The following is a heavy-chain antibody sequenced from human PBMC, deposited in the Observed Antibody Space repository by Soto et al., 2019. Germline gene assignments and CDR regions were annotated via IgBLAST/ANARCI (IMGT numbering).Heavy chain of an antibody. CDR3: ARGRGYDILTGPSYYYYGMDV. J-gene: IGHJ6*02. CDR2: IIPIFGTA. Sequence: ASVKVACKASGGTFSSYAISWVRQAPGQGLEWMGGIIPIFGTANYAQKFQGRVTITADKSTSTAYMELSSLRSEDTAVYYCARGRGYDILTGPSYYYYGMDVWGQGTTVTVSS. D-gene: IGHD3-9*01. V-gene: IGHV1-69*06. CDR1: GGTFSSYA.